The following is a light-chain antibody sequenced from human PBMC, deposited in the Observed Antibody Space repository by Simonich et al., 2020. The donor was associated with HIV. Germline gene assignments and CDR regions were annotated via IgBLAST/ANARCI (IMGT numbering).Light chain of an antibody. CDR1: ALPEQY. Sequence: SYELTQPPSVSLSPGQTARITCSGDALPEQYVYWSQQTSGQAPLLVIFEYSKRPSGIPERFSGSSSGTMATLTISGAQVEDEADYYCYSTDSSGNHRGVFGGGTKLTVL. CDR3: YSTDSSGNHRGV. V-gene: IGLV3-10*01. CDR2: EYS. J-gene: IGLJ3*02.